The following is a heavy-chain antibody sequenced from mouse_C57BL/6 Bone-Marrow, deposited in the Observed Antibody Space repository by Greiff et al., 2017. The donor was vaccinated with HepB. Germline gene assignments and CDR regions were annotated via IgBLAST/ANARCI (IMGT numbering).Heavy chain of an antibody. CDR3: ARRMKDYDYGGAMDY. CDR1: GYTFTNYW. V-gene: IGHV1-63*01. J-gene: IGHJ4*01. CDR2: IYPGGGYT. Sequence: QVQLQQSGAELVRPGTSVKMSCKASGYTFTNYWIGWAKQRPGHGLEWIGDIYPGGGYTNYNEKFKGKATLTADKSSSTAYMQFSSLTSEDSASYYCARRMKDYDYGGAMDYWGQGTSVTVSS. D-gene: IGHD2-4*01.